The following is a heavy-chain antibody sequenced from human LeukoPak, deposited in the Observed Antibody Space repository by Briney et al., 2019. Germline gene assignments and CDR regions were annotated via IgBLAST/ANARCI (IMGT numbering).Heavy chain of an antibody. Sequence: TGGSLRLSCAASGFTFTSYSINWVRLAPGKGLEWLSYISSASSTIYYADSAKGRFTISRGNAKNSVYLQMNSLRAGDTAVYYCAKVTVTKTYYFDYWGQGTLVTVSS. J-gene: IGHJ4*02. CDR1: GFTFTSYS. D-gene: IGHD4-11*01. CDR2: ISSASSTI. CDR3: AKVTVTKTYYFDY. V-gene: IGHV3-48*01.